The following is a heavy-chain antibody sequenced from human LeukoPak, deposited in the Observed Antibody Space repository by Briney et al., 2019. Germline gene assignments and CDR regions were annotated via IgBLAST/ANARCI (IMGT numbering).Heavy chain of an antibody. J-gene: IGHJ4*02. Sequence: GASVKVSCKASGYTFTSYDINWVRQATGQGLEWMGWMNPNSGNTGYAQKFQGRVTMTRNTSISTAYMELSSLRSEDTAVYYCARGSAYYYGSGKGEDYWGQGTLVTVSS. CDR1: GYTFTSYD. CDR3: ARGSAYYYGSGKGEDY. CDR2: MNPNSGNT. V-gene: IGHV1-8*01. D-gene: IGHD3-10*01.